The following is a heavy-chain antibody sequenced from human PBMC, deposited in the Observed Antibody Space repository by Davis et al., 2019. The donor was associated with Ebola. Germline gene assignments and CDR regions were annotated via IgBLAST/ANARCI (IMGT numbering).Heavy chain of an antibody. V-gene: IGHV6-1*01. Sequence: HSQTLSLTCAISGDSVSSGGWNWIRQSPSRGLEWLGRTYYNSKWYNDYAVSVKSRISINPDTSKNQYSLQLNSVTPEDTALYYCARGWLRGPFDYWGQGTLVTVSS. CDR1: GDSVSSGG. CDR2: TYYNSKWYN. J-gene: IGHJ4*02. CDR3: ARGWLRGPFDY. D-gene: IGHD3-9*01.